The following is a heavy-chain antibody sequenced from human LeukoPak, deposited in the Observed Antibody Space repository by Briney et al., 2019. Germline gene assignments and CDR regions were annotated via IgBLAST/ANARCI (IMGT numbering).Heavy chain of an antibody. J-gene: IGHJ4*02. CDR1: GFTFSSYS. D-gene: IGHD4-17*01. Sequence: PGGSLRLSCAASGFTFSSYSMNWVRQAPGKGLEWVSYISSSSSTIYYADSVKGRFTISRDNAKNSLYLQMNSLRAEDTAVYYCARALYFYGDYHDYWGQGTLVTVSS. V-gene: IGHV3-48*01. CDR3: ARALYFYGDYHDY. CDR2: ISSSSSTI.